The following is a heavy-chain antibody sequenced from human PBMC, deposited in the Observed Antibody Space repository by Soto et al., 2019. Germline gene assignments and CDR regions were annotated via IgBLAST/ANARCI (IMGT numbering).Heavy chain of an antibody. CDR3: TTEQSDDKYFDP. Sequence: AXESLSLPCTVSGAALSSGWYFYTWVRQPPGKGLEWLGYIYYSGGTNYKPSLKSRVTISLDKSKSQFSLRLISVTAADTAVYYCTTEQSDDKYFDPWGQGTLVTVSS. V-gene: IGHV4-61*01. CDR2: IYYSGGT. J-gene: IGHJ5*02. D-gene: IGHD1-1*01. CDR1: GAALSSGWYF.